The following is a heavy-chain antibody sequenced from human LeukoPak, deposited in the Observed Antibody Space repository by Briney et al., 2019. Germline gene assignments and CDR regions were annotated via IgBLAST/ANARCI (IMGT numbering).Heavy chain of an antibody. Sequence: GGSLRLSCAASGFTVSNAWMNWVRQAPGKGLEWLGRLKSKIDGGATDYAAPVKGRFTISRDDSKNTLYLQLNSLRTEDTAVYYCTTHLQYGGNSGWGQGTLVTVSS. V-gene: IGHV3-15*05. CDR1: GFTVSNAW. CDR2: LKSKIDGGAT. D-gene: IGHD4-23*01. J-gene: IGHJ4*02. CDR3: TTHLQYGGNSG.